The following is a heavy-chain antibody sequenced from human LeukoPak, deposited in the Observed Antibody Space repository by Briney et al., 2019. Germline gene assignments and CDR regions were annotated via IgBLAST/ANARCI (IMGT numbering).Heavy chain of an antibody. J-gene: IGHJ5*02. CDR1: GFTFSSYA. Sequence: GGSLRVSCAAPGFTFSSYAMSWVCQAPGKGLGWVSAISGSGGSTYYADSEKGRFTIPRDNSKNTLSLQMNSLRAEDTSVYYCAKDYSYCYGDYVTWFDPWGKGTLVTVSS. CDR3: AKDYSYCYGDYVTWFDP. CDR2: ISGSGGST. D-gene: IGHD4-17*01. V-gene: IGHV3-23*01.